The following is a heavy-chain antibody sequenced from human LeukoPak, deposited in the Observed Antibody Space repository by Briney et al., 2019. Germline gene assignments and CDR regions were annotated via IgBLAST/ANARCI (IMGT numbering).Heavy chain of an antibody. V-gene: IGHV4-34*01. D-gene: IGHD4-17*01. J-gene: IGHJ4*02. CDR3: ARSYGDTDY. Sequence: SETLSLTCAVYGGSFSGYYRSWIRQPPGKGLEWIGEINHSGSTNYNPSLKSRVTISVDTSKNQFSLKLSSVTAADTAVYYCARSYGDTDYWGQGTLVTVSS. CDR2: INHSGST. CDR1: GGSFSGYY.